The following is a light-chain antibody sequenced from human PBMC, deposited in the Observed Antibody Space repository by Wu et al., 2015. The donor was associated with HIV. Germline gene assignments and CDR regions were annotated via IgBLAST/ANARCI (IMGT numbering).Light chain of an antibody. CDR3: QQYNSYSRT. J-gene: IGKJ1*01. V-gene: IGKV1-5*03. Sequence: DIQMTQSPSTLSASVGDRVTITCRASQSFSSWLAWYQQKPGKAPKLLIYQASNLESGVPSRFSGSRSGTEFTLTISSLQPDDFATYYCQQYNSYSRTFGQGTKVEIK. CDR2: QAS. CDR1: QSFSSW.